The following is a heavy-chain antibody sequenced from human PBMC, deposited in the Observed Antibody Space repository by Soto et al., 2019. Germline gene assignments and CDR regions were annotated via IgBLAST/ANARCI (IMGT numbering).Heavy chain of an antibody. CDR2: IIPIFGTA. CDR1: GGTFSSYA. V-gene: IGHV1-69*12. J-gene: IGHJ3*02. Sequence: QVQLVQSGAEVKKPGSSVKVSCKASGGTFSSYAISWVRQAPGQGLEWMGGIIPIFGTANYAQKFQGRVPITADESTSTAYMELSSLRSEDTAVSYCARSGSYLDAFDIWGQGTRVTVSS. CDR3: ARSGSYLDAFDI. D-gene: IGHD1-26*01.